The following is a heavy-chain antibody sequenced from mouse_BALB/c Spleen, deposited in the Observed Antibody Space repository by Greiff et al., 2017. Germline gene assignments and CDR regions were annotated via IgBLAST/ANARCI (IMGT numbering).Heavy chain of an antibody. Sequence: VQLQQSGPELVKPGASVKVSCKASGYSFTDYNMYWVKQSHGKSLEWIGYIYPYNGGTGYNQKFKSKATLTVDNSSSTAYMELRSLTSEDSAVYYCARSDSTMITTGGFDYWGQGTTLTVSS. CDR3: ARSDSTMITTGGFDY. V-gene: IGHV1S29*02. CDR2: IYPYNGGT. CDR1: GYSFTDYN. D-gene: IGHD2-4*01. J-gene: IGHJ2*01.